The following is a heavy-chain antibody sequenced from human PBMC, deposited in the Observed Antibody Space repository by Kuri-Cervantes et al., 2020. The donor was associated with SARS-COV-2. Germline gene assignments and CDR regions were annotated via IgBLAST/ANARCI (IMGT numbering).Heavy chain of an antibody. CDR1: GGPISSSSYY. D-gene: IGHD1-26*01. Sequence: SETLSLTCTVSGGPISSSSYYWGWIRQPPGKGLEWIGSIYYSGSTYYNPSLKSRVTISVDTSKNQFSLKLSSVTAADTAVYYCARRGGSYYFWFDPWGQGTLVTVSS. CDR2: IYYSGST. J-gene: IGHJ5*02. CDR3: ARRGGSYYFWFDP. V-gene: IGHV4-39*01.